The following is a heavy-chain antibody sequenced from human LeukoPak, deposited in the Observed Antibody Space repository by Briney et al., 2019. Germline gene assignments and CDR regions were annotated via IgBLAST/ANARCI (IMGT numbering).Heavy chain of an antibody. V-gene: IGHV4-30-2*01. Sequence: PSETLSLTCTVSGGSISSGGYYWSWIRQPPGKGLEWIGYIYHSGSTYYNPSLKSRVTISVDRSKNQFSLKLSSVTAADTAVYYCARVVAARPLTYWGQGTLVTVSS. CDR2: IYHSGST. CDR3: ARVVAARPLTY. CDR1: GGSISSGGYY. J-gene: IGHJ4*02. D-gene: IGHD6-6*01.